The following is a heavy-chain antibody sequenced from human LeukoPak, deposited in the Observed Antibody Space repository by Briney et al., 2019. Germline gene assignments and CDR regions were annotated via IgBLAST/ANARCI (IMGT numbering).Heavy chain of an antibody. J-gene: IGHJ4*02. Sequence: ASVKVSCKASGCTFTTLDINWVRQATGQGLEWMGWINPNSGNRGYAQKFQGRVTITRDTSISTAYMELSSLRSEDTAVYYCARVDGSPDYWGRGTLVTVSS. CDR3: ARVDGSPDY. CDR1: GCTFTTLD. V-gene: IGHV1-8*03. D-gene: IGHD2-15*01. CDR2: INPNSGNR.